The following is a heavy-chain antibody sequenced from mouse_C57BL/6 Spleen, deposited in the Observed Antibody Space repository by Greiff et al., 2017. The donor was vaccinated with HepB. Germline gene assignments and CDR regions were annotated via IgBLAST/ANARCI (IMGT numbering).Heavy chain of an antibody. V-gene: IGHV1-54*01. CDR1: GYAFTNYL. J-gene: IGHJ3*01. Sequence: QVQLQQSGAELVRPGTSVKVSCKASGYAFTNYLIEWVKQRPGQGLEWIGVINPGSGGTNYNEKFKGKATLTADKSSSTAYMQLRSLTSEDSAVSFCARARIYDGYGRFAYWGQGTLVTVSA. CDR2: INPGSGGT. CDR3: ARARIYDGYGRFAY. D-gene: IGHD2-3*01.